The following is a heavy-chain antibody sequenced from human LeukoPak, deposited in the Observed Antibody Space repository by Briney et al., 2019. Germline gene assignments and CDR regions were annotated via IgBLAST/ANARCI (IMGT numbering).Heavy chain of an antibody. Sequence: PGGSLRLSCVASGFIFENFAIHWVRQAPGKGLEWVSIVSFDGTNNFYADSVNGRFTVSRDNSKNTVYLHMNSLRPDDTAVYVCARDRNVIGADFDSWGQGTLVTVSS. CDR3: ARDRNVIGADFDS. J-gene: IGHJ5*01. CDR1: GFIFENFA. D-gene: IGHD2/OR15-2a*01. CDR2: VSFDGTNN. V-gene: IGHV3-30*04.